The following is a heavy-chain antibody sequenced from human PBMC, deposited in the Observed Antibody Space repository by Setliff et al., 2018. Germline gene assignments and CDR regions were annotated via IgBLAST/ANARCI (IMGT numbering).Heavy chain of an antibody. J-gene: IGHJ5*02. CDR1: GVTIGGNNYYY. V-gene: IGHV4-39*07. Sequence: SETLSLTCSLSGVTIGGNNYYYWAWIRQPPGKGLESIGTISYSGGVFYNPSLKSRVAISADTSRIQFSLKLRSVTAADTAVYYCARDPGFRSGTWSLDLWGQGTQVTVSS. CDR3: ARDPGFRSGTWSLDL. CDR2: ISYSGGV. D-gene: IGHD3-10*01.